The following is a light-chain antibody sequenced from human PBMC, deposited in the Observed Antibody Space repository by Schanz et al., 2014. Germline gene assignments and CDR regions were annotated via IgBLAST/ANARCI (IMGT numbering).Light chain of an antibody. CDR2: GG. V-gene: IGKV1-9*01. CDR1: QAIESY. Sequence: IQLTQSPSSLSASVGDSVTVTCRASQAIESYLAWYQQKPGQAPKLLISGGMLQSGVPSRFSGGGSGTEFTLTISSLQPEDFATYYCQQLNTYPWTFGQGTKVEIK. J-gene: IGKJ1*01. CDR3: QQLNTYPWT.